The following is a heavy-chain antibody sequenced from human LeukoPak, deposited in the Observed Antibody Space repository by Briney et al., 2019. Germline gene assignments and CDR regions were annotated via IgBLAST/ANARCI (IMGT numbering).Heavy chain of an antibody. Sequence: GASVKVSCKASGYTFTSYGISWVRQAPGQGLEWMGWMNPNSGNTGYAQKFQGRVTMTRNTSISTAYMELSSLRSEDTAVYYCARRGWYGTVYWGQGTLVTVSS. CDR2: MNPNSGNT. D-gene: IGHD6-19*01. J-gene: IGHJ4*02. CDR3: ARRGWYGTVY. CDR1: GYTFTSYG. V-gene: IGHV1-8*02.